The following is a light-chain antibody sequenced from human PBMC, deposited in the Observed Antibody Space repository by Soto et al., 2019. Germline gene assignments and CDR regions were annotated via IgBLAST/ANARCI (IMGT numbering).Light chain of an antibody. CDR2: AAS. CDR1: QGISSY. V-gene: IGKV1-8*01. CDR3: QQYYSYPFT. J-gene: IGKJ3*01. Sequence: AIRMTQSPSSFSASTGDRVTITCRASQGISSYLAWYQQKPAKAPKLLIYAASTLQSGVPSRFSGSGSGTDFTLTISCLQSEDFANYYCQQYYSYPFTFGPGTKVDIK.